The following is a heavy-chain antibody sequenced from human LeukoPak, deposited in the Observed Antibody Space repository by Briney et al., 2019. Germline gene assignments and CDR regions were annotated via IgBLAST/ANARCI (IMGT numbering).Heavy chain of an antibody. D-gene: IGHD2-15*01. CDR2: ISGYNGNI. Sequence: ASVKVSCKASGYTFSSYGVSWVRQAPGQGLERMGWISGYNGNINYAQKLQGRVTMTTDTSTSTAYMELRSLISDDTAVYYCARVRCSGGSCYYFDYWGQGTQVVVSS. J-gene: IGHJ4*02. V-gene: IGHV1-18*01. CDR3: ARVRCSGGSCYYFDY. CDR1: GYTFSSYG.